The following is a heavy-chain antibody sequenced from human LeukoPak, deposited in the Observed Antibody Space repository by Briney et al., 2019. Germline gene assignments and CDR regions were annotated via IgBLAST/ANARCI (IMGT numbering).Heavy chain of an antibody. J-gene: IGHJ4*02. CDR3: ARDARGAYCGGHCSPYFDY. Sequence: GGSLRLSCAASGFTFSSYTMHWVRQAPGKGLEWVAVISYDGSNKYYADSVKGRFTISRDNSKNTLYLQMNSLRAEDTAVYYCARDARGAYCGGHCSPYFDYWGQGTLVTVSS. D-gene: IGHD2-21*02. V-gene: IGHV3-30-3*01. CDR2: ISYDGSNK. CDR1: GFTFSSYT.